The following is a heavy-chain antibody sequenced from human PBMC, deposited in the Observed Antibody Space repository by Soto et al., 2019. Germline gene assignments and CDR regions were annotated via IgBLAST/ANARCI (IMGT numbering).Heavy chain of an antibody. J-gene: IGHJ6*02. CDR2: IIPIFGTA. CDR3: ARSQGGSSSLDIYYYYYYGMDV. Sequence: QVQLVQSGAEVQKPGSSVKVSCKAPGGTFSSYAISWVRQAPGQGLEWMGGIIPIFGTAKYARKFQGRVTITAEESTSTGYMELSRLRSDDTAVYYRARSQGGSSSLDIYYYYYYGMDVWGQGTTVTVSS. CDR1: GGTFSSYA. D-gene: IGHD2-15*01. V-gene: IGHV1-69*01.